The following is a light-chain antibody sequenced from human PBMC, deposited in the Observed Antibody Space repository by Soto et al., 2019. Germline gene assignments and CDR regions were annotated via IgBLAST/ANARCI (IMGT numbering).Light chain of an antibody. J-gene: IGLJ1*01. Sequence: QSVLTQPPSASGNPGQRVTISCSGSSSNIGSNTVNWNQQLPGTAPKLLIYSNNQRPSGVPDRFSGSKSGTSASLAISGLQSEDEADYYCAAWDDSLNAYVFGTGTKLTVL. CDR2: SNN. CDR1: SSNIGSNT. V-gene: IGLV1-44*01. CDR3: AAWDDSLNAYV.